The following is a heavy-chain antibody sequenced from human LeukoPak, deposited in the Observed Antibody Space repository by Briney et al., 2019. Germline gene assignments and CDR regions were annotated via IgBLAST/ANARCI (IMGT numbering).Heavy chain of an antibody. D-gene: IGHD3-3*01. V-gene: IGHV4-61*01. CDR3: ARPTVFGVVGD. Sequence: SETLSLTCTVSGGSVSSGSYYWSWIRQPPGKELEYIGYIYASGTTNYNPSLKSRVTILLDMPKNQFSLRLSSVTAADTAVYYCARPTVFGVVGDWGQGTLVTVSS. CDR2: IYASGTT. J-gene: IGHJ4*02. CDR1: GGSVSSGSYY.